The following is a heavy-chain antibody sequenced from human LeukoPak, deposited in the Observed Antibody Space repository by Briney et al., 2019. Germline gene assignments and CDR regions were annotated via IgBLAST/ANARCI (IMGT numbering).Heavy chain of an antibody. CDR3: ARAPGRGSYYFDY. D-gene: IGHD1-26*01. V-gene: IGHV1-2*02. CDR1: GYTFTDYY. CDR2: INPNSGGT. J-gene: IGHJ4*02. Sequence: ASVKVSCKASGYTFTDYYMHWVRQAPGQGLEWMGWINPNSGGTNYAQKFQGRVTMTGDTSISTAYMELSRLRSGDTAVYYCARAPGRGSYYFDYWGQGTLVTVSS.